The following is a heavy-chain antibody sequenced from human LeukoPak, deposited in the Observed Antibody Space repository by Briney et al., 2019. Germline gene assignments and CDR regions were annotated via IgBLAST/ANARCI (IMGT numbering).Heavy chain of an antibody. CDR3: AAGDSSSSGWFDP. D-gene: IGHD6-6*01. J-gene: IGHJ5*02. V-gene: IGHV4-39*07. CDR2: IYYSGST. CDR1: GGSIRSSSYY. Sequence: SETLSLTCTVSGGSIRSSSYYWGWIRQPPGKGLEWIGSIYYSGSTYYNPSPKSRVTISVDTSKNQFSLKLSSVTAADTAVYYCAAGDSSSSGWFDPWGQGTLVTVSS.